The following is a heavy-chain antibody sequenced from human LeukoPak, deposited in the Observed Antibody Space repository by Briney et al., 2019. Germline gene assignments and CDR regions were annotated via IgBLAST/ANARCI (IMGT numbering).Heavy chain of an antibody. CDR2: ISASGGSS. V-gene: IGHV3-23*01. D-gene: IGHD3-22*01. CDR3: AKVETSYYDSSGYYPFDS. CDR1: GLTFTDFA. J-gene: IGHJ4*02. Sequence: GGSLRLSCEASGLTFTDFAINWVRRATGKGPEWVSAISASGGSSFYADSVKGRFTISRDNSKNTLYLQMNSLRADDTAVYYCAKVETSYYDSSGYYPFDSWGQGTLVTVSS.